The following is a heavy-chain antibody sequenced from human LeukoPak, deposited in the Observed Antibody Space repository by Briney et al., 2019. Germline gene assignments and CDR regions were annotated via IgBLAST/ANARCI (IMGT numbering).Heavy chain of an antibody. CDR1: GFTFGSYA. CDR2: ISSNGGST. J-gene: IGHJ3*02. V-gene: IGHV3-64*01. Sequence: GGSLRLSCAASGFTFGSYAMHWVRQAPGKGLEYVSAISSNGGSTYYANSVKGRFTISRDNSKNTLYLQMGSLRAEDMAVYYCVKGELLWFGELNPDAFDIWGQGTMVTVSS. D-gene: IGHD3-10*01. CDR3: VKGELLWFGELNPDAFDI.